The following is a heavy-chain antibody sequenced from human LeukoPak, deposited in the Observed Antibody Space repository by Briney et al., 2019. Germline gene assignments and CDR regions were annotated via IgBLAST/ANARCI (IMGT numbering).Heavy chain of an antibody. CDR3: TRLFGLLWFGESQYIDY. CDR2: IRSKAYGGTT. CDR1: GFTFGDYA. D-gene: IGHD3-10*01. Sequence: GGSLRLSCTASGFTFGDYAMSWVRQAPGKGLEWVGFIRSKAYGGTTEYAASVKGRFTISRDDSKSIAYLQMNSLKTEDTAVYYCTRLFGLLWFGESQYIDYWGQGTLVTVSS. V-gene: IGHV3-49*04. J-gene: IGHJ4*02.